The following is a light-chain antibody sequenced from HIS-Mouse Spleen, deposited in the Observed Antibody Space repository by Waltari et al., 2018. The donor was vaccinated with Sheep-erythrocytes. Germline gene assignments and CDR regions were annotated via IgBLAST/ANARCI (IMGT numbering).Light chain of an antibody. Sequence: DIQMTQSPSTLSASVGARVTIICRASKSISSWLAWYQQKPGKAPKLLIYKASSLESGVPSRFSGSGSGTEFTLTISSLQPDDFATYYCQQYNSYSWTFGQGTKVEIK. CDR2: KAS. J-gene: IGKJ1*01. CDR1: KSISSW. V-gene: IGKV1-5*03. CDR3: QQYNSYSWT.